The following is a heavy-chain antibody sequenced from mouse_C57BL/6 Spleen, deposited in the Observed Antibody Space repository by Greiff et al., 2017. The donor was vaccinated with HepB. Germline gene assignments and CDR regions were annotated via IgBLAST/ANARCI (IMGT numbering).Heavy chain of an antibody. D-gene: IGHD1-1*01. V-gene: IGHV1-82*01. CDR1: GYAFSSSW. Sequence: VQLQQSGPELVKPGASVKISCKASGYAFSSSWMNWVKQRPGKGLEWIGRIYPGDGDTNYNGKFKGKATLTADKSSSTAYMQLSSLTSEDSAVYFWARGITTVVAERDYFDYWGQGTTLTVSS. CDR3: ARGITTVVAERDYFDY. J-gene: IGHJ2*01. CDR2: IYPGDGDT.